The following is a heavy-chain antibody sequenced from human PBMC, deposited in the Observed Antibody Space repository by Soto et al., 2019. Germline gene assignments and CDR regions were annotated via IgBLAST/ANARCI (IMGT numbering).Heavy chain of an antibody. Sequence: PSGTLSLTFTVSGGSIISYYWSWIRQPPGRGLEWIGYIYYSGNTNYNPSLKSRVTISVDTSKNQFSLTLSSVTAADTAVYYCARDHYDFSSGSRYDWFDPWGQGTLVTLSA. CDR2: IYYSGNT. J-gene: IGHJ5*02. CDR3: ARDHYDFSSGSRYDWFDP. CDR1: GGSIISYY. D-gene: IGHD3-3*01. V-gene: IGHV4-59*01.